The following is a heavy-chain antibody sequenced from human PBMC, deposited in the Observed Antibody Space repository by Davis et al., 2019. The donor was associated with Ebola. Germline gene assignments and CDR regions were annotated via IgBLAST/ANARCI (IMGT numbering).Heavy chain of an antibody. CDR2: IYHSGST. CDR1: GYSISSGYY. J-gene: IGHJ5*02. CDR3: ARDRYCSSTSCYANNWFDP. D-gene: IGHD2-2*01. V-gene: IGHV4-38-2*02. Sequence: PGGSLRLSCAVSGYSISSGYYWGWIRQPPGKGLEWIGSIYHSGSTYYNPSLKSRVTISVDTSKNQFSLKLSSVTAADTAVYYCARDRYCSSTSCYANNWFDPWGQGTLVTVSS.